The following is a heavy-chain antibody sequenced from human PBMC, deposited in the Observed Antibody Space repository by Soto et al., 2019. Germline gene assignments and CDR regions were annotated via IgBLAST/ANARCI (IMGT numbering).Heavy chain of an antibody. CDR1: GDTFSSYA. D-gene: IGHD5-12*01. V-gene: IGHV1-69*01. CDR2: IIPFFNTS. CDR3: ARESAYGGNPLAFDY. J-gene: IGHJ4*02. Sequence: QGQLVQSGAEVQKPGSSVKVSCKASGDTFSSYAISWVRQAPGQGLDWIGGIIPFFNTSNYAQKFQGRVTITADESTSTAYMELSSLRSEDTAIYYCARESAYGGNPLAFDYWGQGTLVSVSS.